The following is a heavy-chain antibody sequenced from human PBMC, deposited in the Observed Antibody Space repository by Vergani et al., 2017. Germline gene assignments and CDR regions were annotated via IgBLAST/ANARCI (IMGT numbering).Heavy chain of an antibody. Sequence: QVQLVESGGGVVQPGRSLRLSCAASGFTFSSYGMHWVRPAPGKGLEWVAIISYDGSNKYYADSVKGRFTISRDNSKNTLYLQMNSLRAVDTAVYYCAKWDYYDSSDPDYWGQGTLVTVSS. J-gene: IGHJ4*02. CDR1: GFTFSSYG. D-gene: IGHD3-22*01. V-gene: IGHV3-30*18. CDR2: ISYDGSNK. CDR3: AKWDYYDSSDPDY.